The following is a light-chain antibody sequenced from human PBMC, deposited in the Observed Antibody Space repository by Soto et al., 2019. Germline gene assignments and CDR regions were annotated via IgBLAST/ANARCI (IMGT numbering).Light chain of an antibody. J-gene: IGLJ2*01. Sequence: QSALTQPASVSGAPGQSITISCTGTSSDVGGYNFVSWYQQHPGKAPKLMIFDVSNRPSGVSNRFSGAKSGTTASLTISGLQDDDESNYYCSSFTASSTVVFGGGTQLTVL. V-gene: IGLV2-14*01. CDR1: SSDVGGYNF. CDR3: SSFTASSTVV. CDR2: DVS.